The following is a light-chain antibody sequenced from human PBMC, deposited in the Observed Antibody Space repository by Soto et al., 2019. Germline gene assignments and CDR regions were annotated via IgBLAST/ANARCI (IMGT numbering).Light chain of an antibody. CDR2: GVT. CDR3: QQYQDWPLT. CDR1: QSVSSK. Sequence: EIVMTQSPATLSVSPGEGGTLSCRASQSVSSKLAWYQQKPGQAPRLLIYGVTTRATGISARFSGSGSGTEFTLTISSLQSEDFAVYYCQQYQDWPLTFGPGTKVDIK. V-gene: IGKV3-15*01. J-gene: IGKJ3*01.